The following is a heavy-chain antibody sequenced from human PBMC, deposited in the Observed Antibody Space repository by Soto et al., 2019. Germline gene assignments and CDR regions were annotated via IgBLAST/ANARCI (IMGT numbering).Heavy chain of an antibody. CDR2: IGAYNGNT. V-gene: IGHV1-18*01. CDR1: GYTFTSYG. CDR3: ARKAEVSYDFWSGYSSSYFDY. Sequence: EASVKVSCKASGYTFTSYGISWVRQAPGQGLEWMGWIGAYNGNTNYAQKLQGRVTMTTDTSTSTAYMELRSLRSDDTAVYYCARKAEVSYDFWSGYSSSYFDYWGQGTLVTVSS. D-gene: IGHD3-3*01. J-gene: IGHJ4*02.